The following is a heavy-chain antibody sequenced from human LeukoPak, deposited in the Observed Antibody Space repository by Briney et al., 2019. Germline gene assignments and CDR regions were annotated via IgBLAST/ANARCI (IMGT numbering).Heavy chain of an antibody. J-gene: IGHJ3*01. CDR2: ISRTT. V-gene: IGHV3-48*01. CDR3: ARDTDYAFDV. CDR1: GFTFSSYS. Sequence: GGSLRLSCAACGFTFSSYSFNWVRQAPGKGLEWVSYISRTTSYADSVKGRFTISRDNAKSSLYLQMNSLRAEDTAVYYCARDTDYAFDVWGQGTMVTVSS.